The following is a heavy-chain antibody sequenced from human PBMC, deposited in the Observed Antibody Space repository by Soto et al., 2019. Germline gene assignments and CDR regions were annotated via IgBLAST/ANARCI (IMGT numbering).Heavy chain of an antibody. CDR3: ATTDAPLGPP. CDR2: IIAVSGPT. V-gene: IGHV1-69*01. Sequence: QVQLVQSGAEVQKPGSSVRVSCKPSGVSFSSYAINWVRQAPGQGLEWLGAIIAVSGPTNVAQKFQDRVTITADERTSTVFMDLGSLRSEDTAFYFCATTDAPLGPPWGQGTLVTVSS. J-gene: IGHJ5*02. CDR1: GVSFSSYA.